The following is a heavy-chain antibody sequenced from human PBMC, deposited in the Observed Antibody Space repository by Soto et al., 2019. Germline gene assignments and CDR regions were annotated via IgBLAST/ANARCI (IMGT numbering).Heavy chain of an antibody. CDR2: ISAYNGNT. V-gene: IGHV1-18*01. CDR3: ARDNGPGYCTNGVCPKGYYYYYYMDV. J-gene: IGHJ6*03. CDR1: GYTFTSYG. D-gene: IGHD2-8*01. Sequence: ASVKVSCKASGYTFTSYGISWVRQAPGQGLEWMGWISAYNGNTNHAQKLQGRVTMTTDTSTSTAYMELRSLRSDDTAVYYCARDNGPGYCTNGVCPKGYYYYYYMDVWGKGTTVTVSS.